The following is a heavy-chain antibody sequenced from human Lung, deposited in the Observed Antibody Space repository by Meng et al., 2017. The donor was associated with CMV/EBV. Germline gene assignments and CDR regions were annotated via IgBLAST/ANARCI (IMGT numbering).Heavy chain of an antibody. CDR1: GYIFSGYY. CDR3: ARGLGDYCSTTSCSYGVDV. CDR2: INPNSGGT. D-gene: IGHD2-2*01. J-gene: IGHJ6*02. Sequence: ASVKVSCKASGYIFSGYYIHWVRQAPGQGLEWMGWINPNSGGTNYAQKFQGRVTMTRDTSISTAYMDLSRLKSDDTAVYYCARGLGDYCSTTSCSYGVDVWGQGTTVTVPS. V-gene: IGHV1-2*02.